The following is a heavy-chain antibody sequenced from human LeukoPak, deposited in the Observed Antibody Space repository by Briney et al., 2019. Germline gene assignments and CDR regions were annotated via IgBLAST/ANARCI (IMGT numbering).Heavy chain of an antibody. CDR3: ARSAGFKFGGVFLR. J-gene: IGHJ4*02. V-gene: IGHV4-59*08. Sequence: SETLSLTCTVSGGSISSYYWSWIRQPPGKGLEWIGYIYYSGSTNYNPSLKSRVTISVDTSKNQFSLKLSSVTAADTAVYYCARSAGFKFGGVFLRWGQGTLVTVSS. CDR1: GGSISSYY. CDR2: IYYSGST. D-gene: IGHD3-16*01.